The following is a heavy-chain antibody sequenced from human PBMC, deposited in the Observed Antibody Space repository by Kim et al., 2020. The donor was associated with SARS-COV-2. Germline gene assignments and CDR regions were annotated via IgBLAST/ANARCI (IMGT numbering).Heavy chain of an antibody. Sequence: GGSLRLSCAGSGSSVRSSYMTWVRQAPGKGLEWVSAIHDAGSTYYADSVKGRFTISRDIPKDTLYLQMNSLRADDTAVYYCSRSTVGAYFDYWGQGSLVSVSS. D-gene: IGHD1-26*01. CDR1: GSSVRSSY. J-gene: IGHJ4*02. V-gene: IGHV3-53*01. CDR2: IHDAGST. CDR3: SRSTVGAYFDY.